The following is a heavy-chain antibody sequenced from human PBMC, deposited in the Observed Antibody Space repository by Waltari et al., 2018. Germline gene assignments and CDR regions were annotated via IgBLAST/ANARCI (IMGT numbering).Heavy chain of an antibody. D-gene: IGHD6-13*01. CDR3: ARASDSSSWYSLDY. CDR2: CNPSSSGT. V-gene: IGHV1-2*06. J-gene: IGHJ4*02. Sequence: QVKLVQSGAEVKKPGASVKVSCKASGYTFTGYYMHWVRQAPGQGLEWMGRCNPSSSGTNDAQKCQGRVTRTRDTSISTAYMERSRLGSADTAVYYCARASDSSSWYSLDYWGQGTLVTVSS. CDR1: GYTFTGYY.